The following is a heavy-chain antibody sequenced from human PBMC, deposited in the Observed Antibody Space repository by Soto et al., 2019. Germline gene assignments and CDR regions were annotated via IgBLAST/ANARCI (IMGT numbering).Heavy chain of an antibody. CDR2: IYHTGST. Sequence: PSETLSLTCTVSGDSISSSNWWSWFRRPPGKGLEWIGEIYHTGSTNYNPSLKSRVTISVDTSKNQFSLKLSSVTAADTAVYYCASYYYDSSGYYYVPGVYWGQGTLVTV. CDR3: ASYYYDSSGYYYVPGVY. D-gene: IGHD3-22*01. V-gene: IGHV4-4*02. J-gene: IGHJ4*02. CDR1: GDSISSSNW.